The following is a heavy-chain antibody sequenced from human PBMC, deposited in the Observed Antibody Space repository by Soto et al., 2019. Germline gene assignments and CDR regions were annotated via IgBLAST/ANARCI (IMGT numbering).Heavy chain of an antibody. CDR1: GGSISSYY. Sequence: SETLSLTCPVTGGSISSYYWTCIRQPPGRGLERIGYIYYSGSTNYNPFLKSRVTISVDTSKNQFSLKLSSVNAADTAVYYCARVGGSDYSGLDYWGQGTRVTVSS. D-gene: IGHD1-26*01. V-gene: IGHV4-59*01. J-gene: IGHJ4*02. CDR2: IYYSGST. CDR3: ARVGGSDYSGLDY.